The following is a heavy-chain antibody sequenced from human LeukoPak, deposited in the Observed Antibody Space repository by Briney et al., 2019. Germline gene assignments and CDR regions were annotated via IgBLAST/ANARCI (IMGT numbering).Heavy chain of an antibody. CDR1: GFTFSSYA. D-gene: IGHD3-9*01. J-gene: IGHJ4*02. V-gene: IGHV3-23*01. CDR2: ISGSGGST. Sequence: GGSLRLSCAASGFTFSSYAMSWVRQAPGKGLEWVSAISGSGGSTYYADSVKGRFTISRDNSKNTLYLQMNSLRAEDTAVYYCARDREGYDILTGYYDYWGQGTLVTVSS. CDR3: ARDREGYDILTGYYDY.